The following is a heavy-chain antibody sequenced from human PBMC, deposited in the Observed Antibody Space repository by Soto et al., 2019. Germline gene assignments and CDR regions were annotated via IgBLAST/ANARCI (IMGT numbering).Heavy chain of an antibody. CDR3: ARQIYESATGTNLQDYFDS. D-gene: IGHD2-8*01. J-gene: IGHJ4*02. Sequence: GESLKISCKGSGYTFSSYRIGWVRQVPGKGLEWMGIISPGDSDTKYSQSFQGQVTISADKSISTAYLQWNSLKASDTAMYYCARQIYESATGTNLQDYFDSWCQGTPVTFSS. CDR1: GYTFSSYR. CDR2: ISPGDSDT. V-gene: IGHV5-51*01.